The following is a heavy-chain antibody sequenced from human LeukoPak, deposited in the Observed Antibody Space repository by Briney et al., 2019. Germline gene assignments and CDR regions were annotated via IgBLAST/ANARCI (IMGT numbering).Heavy chain of an antibody. CDR2: ISSSSSTI. Sequence: GGSLRLSCAASGFTFSTYSMNWVRQAPGKGLEWVSYISSSSSTIYYADSVKGRFTISRDNSKDTLYLQMNSLRAEDTAVYYCARTYGSGRFDYYYGMDVWGQGTTVTVSS. CDR1: GFTFSTYS. J-gene: IGHJ6*02. D-gene: IGHD3-10*01. CDR3: ARTYGSGRFDYYYGMDV. V-gene: IGHV3-48*01.